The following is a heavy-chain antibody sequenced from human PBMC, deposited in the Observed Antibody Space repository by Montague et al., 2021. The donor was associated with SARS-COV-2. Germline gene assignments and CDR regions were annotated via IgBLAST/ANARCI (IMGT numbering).Heavy chain of an antibody. D-gene: IGHD6-19*01. Sequence: SETLSLTCTVSGGSISSSNYYWGWIRQPPGKGLEWIGSIYYSGTTYYNPSLQSRVTISVDTSKKQFSLKLSSVTAADTAVYYCARYTYTSGWFHQFDYWGQGTLVTVSS. CDR3: ARYTYTSGWFHQFDY. CDR1: GGSISSSNYY. J-gene: IGHJ4*02. CDR2: IYYSGTT. V-gene: IGHV4-39*01.